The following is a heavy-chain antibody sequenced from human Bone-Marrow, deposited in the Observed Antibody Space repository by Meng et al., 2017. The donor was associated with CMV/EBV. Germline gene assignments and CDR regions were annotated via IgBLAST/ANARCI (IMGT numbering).Heavy chain of an antibody. CDR1: GYTFTSYG. CDR2: ISAYNGNT. Sequence: ASVKVSCKASGYTFTSYGISWVRQAPGQGLEWMGWISAYNGNTNYAQKLQGRVTMTTDTSTSTAYMELSSLRSEDTAVYYCARAAKSIAARPSYYYGMDVWGQGTTVTVSS. J-gene: IGHJ6*02. CDR3: ARAAKSIAARPSYYYGMDV. V-gene: IGHV1-18*01. D-gene: IGHD6-6*01.